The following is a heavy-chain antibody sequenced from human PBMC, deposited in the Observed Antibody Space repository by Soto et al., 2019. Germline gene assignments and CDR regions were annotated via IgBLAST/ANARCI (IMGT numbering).Heavy chain of an antibody. CDR3: ARRAYGTGWDNWHDH. D-gene: IGHD6-19*01. CDR2: GYYTGPS. CDR1: GASVSSGNYH. V-gene: IGHV4-61*01. Sequence: QVQLQESGPGLVKSSETLSLTCTVSGASVSSGNYHWSWIRQPPGKGLEWIGYGYYTGPSNYNPSHKSRVTISLDTSKNQVSLKLKYVTAADTAVYYCARRAYGTGWDNWHDHWGQGTLVTVSS. J-gene: IGHJ5*02.